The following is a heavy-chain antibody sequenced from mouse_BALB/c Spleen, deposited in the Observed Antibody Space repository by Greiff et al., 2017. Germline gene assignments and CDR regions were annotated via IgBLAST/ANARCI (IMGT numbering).Heavy chain of an antibody. Sequence: QVQLKESGPGLVAPSQSLSITCTVSGFSLTSYGVHWVRQSPGKGLEWLGVIWSGGSTDYNAAFLSRLSISKDNSKSQVFFKMNSLQADDTAIYYCARSGDGYRWAWFAYWGQGTLVTVSA. V-gene: IGHV2-4-1*01. CDR1: GFSLTSYG. CDR2: IWSGGST. D-gene: IGHD2-3*01. CDR3: ARSGDGYRWAWFAY. J-gene: IGHJ3*01.